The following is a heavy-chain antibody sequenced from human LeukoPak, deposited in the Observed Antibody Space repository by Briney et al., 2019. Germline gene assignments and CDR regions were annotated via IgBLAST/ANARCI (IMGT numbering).Heavy chain of an antibody. V-gene: IGHV3-64D*06. J-gene: IGHJ4*02. CDR3: ARVPGYSSRWYYFDY. CDR2: ISSNGGST. CDR1: GFTFSNYA. Sequence: GGSLRLSCSVSGFTFSNYAMHWVRQAPGKGLEYVSGISSNGGSTYYADSVKGRFTISRDNSKNTLYLQMSSLRAEDTAVYYCARVPGYSSRWYYFDYWGQGTLVTVSS. D-gene: IGHD6-13*01.